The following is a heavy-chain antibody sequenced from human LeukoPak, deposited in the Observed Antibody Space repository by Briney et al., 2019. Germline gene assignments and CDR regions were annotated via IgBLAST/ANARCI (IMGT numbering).Heavy chain of an antibody. CDR2: ISAYNGNT. D-gene: IGHD5-12*01. V-gene: IGHV1-18*04. J-gene: IGHJ4*02. CDR3: ARDSLYSGYDTIHFDY. CDR1: GYSFTAYY. Sequence: GASVKVSCKASGYSFTAYYMHWVRQAPGQGLEWMGWISAYNGNTNYAQKLQGRVTMTTDTSTSTAYMELRSLRSDDTAVYYCARDSLYSGYDTIHFDYWGQGTLVTVSS.